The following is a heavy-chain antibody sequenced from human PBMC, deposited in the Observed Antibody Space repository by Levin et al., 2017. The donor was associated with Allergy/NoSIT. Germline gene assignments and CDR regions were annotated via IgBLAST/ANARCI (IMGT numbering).Heavy chain of an antibody. CDR3: ARATRSSLIYYFDY. CDR2: GYYSGNT. CDR1: GDSISRFY. D-gene: IGHD6-13*01. Sequence: SETLSLTCTVSGDSISRFYWSWIRQSPGRGLEWIGNGYYSGNTNYNPSLKSRVTILVDTSKNQLSLKLSSVPAADTAVYYCARATRSSLIYYFDYWGQGTLVTVSS. J-gene: IGHJ4*02. V-gene: IGHV4-59*01.